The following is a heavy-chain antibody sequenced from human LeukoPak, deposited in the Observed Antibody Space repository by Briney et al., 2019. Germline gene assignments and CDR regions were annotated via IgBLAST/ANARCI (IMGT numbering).Heavy chain of an antibody. V-gene: IGHV6-1*01. D-gene: IGHD5-12*01. J-gene: IGHJ5*02. CDR3: ARDSYVDIVATSMWFDP. Sequence: SQTLSLTCAISGDSVSSNSAAWNWIRQSPSRGLEWLARTYYRSKWYNDYAVSVKSRITINPDTSKNQFSLQLNSVTPEDTAVYYCARDSYVDIVATSMWFDPWGQGTLVTVSS. CDR1: GDSVSSNSAA. CDR2: TYYRSKWYN.